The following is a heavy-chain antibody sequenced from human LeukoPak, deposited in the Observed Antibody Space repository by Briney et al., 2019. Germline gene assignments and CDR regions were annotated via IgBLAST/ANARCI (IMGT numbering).Heavy chain of an antibody. CDR3: ARCSFDAFDI. J-gene: IGHJ3*02. D-gene: IGHD6-19*01. V-gene: IGHV4-59*01. Sequence: SETLSLTCTVSGGSISSYYWSWIRQPPGKGLEWIGYTYYSGSTNYNPSLKSRVTISVDTSKNQFSLKLSSVTAADTAVYYCARCSFDAFDIWGQGTMVTVSS. CDR2: TYYSGST. CDR1: GGSISSYY.